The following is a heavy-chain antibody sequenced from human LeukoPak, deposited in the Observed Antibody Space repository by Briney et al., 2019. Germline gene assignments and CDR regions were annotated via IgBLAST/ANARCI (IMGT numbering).Heavy chain of an antibody. CDR1: GFTFSDYY. J-gene: IGHJ4*02. Sequence: PGGSLRLSCGAPGFTFSDYYMSWIRQAPGKGLEWVSYISSSGSTIYYADSVKGRFTISRDNAKNSLYLQKNSLRAEDTAVYYCAREGFEDTAMARPLFVDYWGQGTLVTVSS. CDR3: AREGFEDTAMARPLFVDY. D-gene: IGHD5-18*01. CDR2: ISSSGSTI. V-gene: IGHV3-11*01.